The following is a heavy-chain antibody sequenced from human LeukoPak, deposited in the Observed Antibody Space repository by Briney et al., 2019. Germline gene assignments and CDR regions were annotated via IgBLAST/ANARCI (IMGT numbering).Heavy chain of an antibody. J-gene: IGHJ4*02. CDR2: ISAYNGNT. V-gene: IGHV1-18*01. CDR3: ATGLTRIAAAGTYVD. D-gene: IGHD6-13*01. CDR1: GYTFTSYG. Sequence: GASVKVSCKASGYTFTSYGISWVRQAPGQGLEWMGWISAYNGNTNYAQKLQGRVTMTTDTSTSTAYMELRSLRSDDTAVYYCATGLTRIAAAGTYVDWGQGTLVTVSS.